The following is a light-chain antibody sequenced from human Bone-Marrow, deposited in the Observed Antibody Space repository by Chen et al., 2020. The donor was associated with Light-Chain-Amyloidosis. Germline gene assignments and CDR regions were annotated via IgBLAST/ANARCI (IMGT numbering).Light chain of an antibody. V-gene: IGLV6-57*01. CDR2: EDD. CDR1: SSSIASNY. CDR3: QFYQGSSQGV. J-gene: IGLJ3*02. Sequence: NSMLTQPHPVSDSPETTLTISCTRSSSSIASNYVQWYQQRPGRSPTTVIYEDDQTPSWVPDRLSGSINRSSNSTPLTISGVKTEDEADYYCQFYQGSSQGVFGGGTKLTVL.